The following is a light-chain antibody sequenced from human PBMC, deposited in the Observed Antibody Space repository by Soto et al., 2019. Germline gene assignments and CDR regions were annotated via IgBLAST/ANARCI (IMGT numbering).Light chain of an antibody. Sequence: EIILTQSPDTLSLSPGEIATLSFSASQSVSSNLAWYQQKPGQAPRLLIYGASTRATGIPARFSGSGSGTEFTLTISSLQSEDFAVYYCQQYNDWPRTFGQGTKVDIK. CDR3: QQYNDWPRT. CDR1: QSVSSN. V-gene: IGKV3-15*01. CDR2: GAS. J-gene: IGKJ1*01.